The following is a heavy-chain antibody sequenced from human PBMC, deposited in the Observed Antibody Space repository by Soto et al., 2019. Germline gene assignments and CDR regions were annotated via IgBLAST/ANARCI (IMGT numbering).Heavy chain of an antibody. CDR2: IYYSGST. Sequence: TLSLTCTVSGGSISSYYWSWIRQPPGKGLEWIGYIYYSGSTNYNPSLKSRVTISVDTSKNQFSLKLSSVTAADTAVYYCARDSNWNYGDYYGMDVWGQGTTVTVSS. CDR3: ARDSNWNYGDYYGMDV. V-gene: IGHV4-59*01. J-gene: IGHJ6*02. D-gene: IGHD1-7*01. CDR1: GGSISSYY.